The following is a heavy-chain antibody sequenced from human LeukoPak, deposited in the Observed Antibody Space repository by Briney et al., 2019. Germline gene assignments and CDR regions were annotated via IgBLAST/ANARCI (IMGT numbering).Heavy chain of an antibody. CDR2: INPNSDGT. Sequence: GASVKVSCKASGYTFTGYYMHWVRQAPGQGLEWMGWINPNSDGTNYAQKFQGRVTMTRDTSISTAYMELSRLRSDDTAVYYCARDFSGYEPFDYWGQGTLVTVSS. V-gene: IGHV1-2*02. J-gene: IGHJ4*02. CDR3: ARDFSGYEPFDY. CDR1: GYTFTGYY. D-gene: IGHD5-12*01.